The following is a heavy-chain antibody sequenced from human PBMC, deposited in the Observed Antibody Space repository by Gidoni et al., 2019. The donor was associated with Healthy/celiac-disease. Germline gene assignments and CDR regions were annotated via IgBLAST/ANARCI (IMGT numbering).Heavy chain of an antibody. CDR3: ASDYDSSGHGGY. CDR1: GFTFSSYA. D-gene: IGHD3-22*01. Sequence: QVQLVESGGGVVQPGRSLRLSCAASGFTFSSYAMHWVRQAPGKGLEWVAVISYDGSNKYYADSVKGRFTISRDNSKNTLYLQMNSLRAEDTAVYYCASDYDSSGHGGYWGQGTLVTVSS. J-gene: IGHJ4*02. V-gene: IGHV3-30*04. CDR2: ISYDGSNK.